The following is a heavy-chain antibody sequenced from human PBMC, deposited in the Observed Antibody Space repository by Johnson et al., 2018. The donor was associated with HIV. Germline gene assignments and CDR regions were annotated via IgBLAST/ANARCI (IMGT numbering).Heavy chain of an antibody. V-gene: IGHV3-30*02. CDR2: IRYDGSNK. CDR3: ARDRSPTFIATAGRDGSDI. Sequence: QVQLVESGGGVVQPGGSLRLSCAVSGFTFSSYGMHWVRQAPGKGLEWVAFIRYDGSNKYYADSVKGRFTISRDNSKNTLYLQMNSLRVEDTAVYYCARDRSPTFIATAGRDGSDIWGQGTMVSVSS. J-gene: IGHJ3*02. CDR1: GFTFSSYG. D-gene: IGHD6-13*01.